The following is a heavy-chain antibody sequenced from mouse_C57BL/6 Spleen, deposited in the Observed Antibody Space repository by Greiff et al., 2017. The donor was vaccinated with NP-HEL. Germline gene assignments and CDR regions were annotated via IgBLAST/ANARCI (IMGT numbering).Heavy chain of an antibody. CDR3: ARYCYGYDGEYAMDY. V-gene: IGHV1-18*01. J-gene: IGHJ4*01. D-gene: IGHD2-2*01. CDR1: GYTFTDYN. CDR2: INPNNGGT. Sequence: EVQLQQSGPELVKPGASVKIPCKASGYTFTDYNMDWVKQSHGKSLEWIGDINPNNGGTIYNQKFKGKATLTVDKSSSTAYMELRSLTSEDTAVYYCARYCYGYDGEYAMDYWGQGTSVTVSS.